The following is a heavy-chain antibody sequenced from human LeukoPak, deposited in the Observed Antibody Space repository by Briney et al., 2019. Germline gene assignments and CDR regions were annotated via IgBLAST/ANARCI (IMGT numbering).Heavy chain of an antibody. J-gene: IGHJ3*02. CDR3: ARGGHYGDFDAFDI. CDR1: GGSISSYY. CDR2: IYTSGST. D-gene: IGHD4-17*01. V-gene: IGHV4-4*07. Sequence: SETLSLTCTVSGGSISSYYWSWIRQPAGKGLEWIGRIYTSGSTNYNPSLKSRVTMSVDTSKNQFSLKLSSVTAADTAVYYCARGGHYGDFDAFDIWGQGTMVTVSS.